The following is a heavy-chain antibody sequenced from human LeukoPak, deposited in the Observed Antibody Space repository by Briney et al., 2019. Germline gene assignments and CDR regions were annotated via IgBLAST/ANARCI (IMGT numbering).Heavy chain of an antibody. Sequence: ASVKVSCKASGYTFTGYYIHWVRQAPGHGLQWLGWINPESGDTDYAQQFQGRVTMTRDTSIGTVYMELNSLKLEDTAAYYCARDRHYGSGTYDQWGQGTLVIASS. V-gene: IGHV1-2*02. CDR1: GYTFTGYY. CDR2: INPESGDT. J-gene: IGHJ4*02. D-gene: IGHD3-10*01. CDR3: ARDRHYGSGTYDQ.